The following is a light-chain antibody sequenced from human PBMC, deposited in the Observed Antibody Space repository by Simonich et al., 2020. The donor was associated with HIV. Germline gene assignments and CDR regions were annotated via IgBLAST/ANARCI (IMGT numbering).Light chain of an antibody. V-gene: IGKV4-1*01. J-gene: IGKJ2*01. CDR1: QSFLYSSTNKNF. CDR3: QQYYSTPPLYT. Sequence: DIVMTQSPDSLAVSLGERATINCKSSQSFLYSSTNKNFLAWYQQKPGQTPKLLIYWASTRESGVPDRFSGSGSGTDFTLTISSLQAEDVAVYYCQQYYSTPPLYTFGQGTKLEIK. CDR2: WAS.